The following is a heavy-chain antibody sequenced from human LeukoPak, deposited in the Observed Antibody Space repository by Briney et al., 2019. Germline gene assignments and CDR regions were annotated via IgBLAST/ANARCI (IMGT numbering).Heavy chain of an antibody. CDR1: GFTFSSYS. D-gene: IGHD2-2*01. CDR3: AGSIVVVPAATFDP. J-gene: IGHJ5*02. V-gene: IGHV3-21*01. Sequence: GGSLRLSCAASGFTFSSYSMNWVRRAPGKGLEWVSSISSSSSYIYYADSVKGRFTISRDNAKNSLYLQMNSLRAEDTAVYYCAGSIVVVPAATFDPWGQGTLVTVSS. CDR2: ISSSSSYI.